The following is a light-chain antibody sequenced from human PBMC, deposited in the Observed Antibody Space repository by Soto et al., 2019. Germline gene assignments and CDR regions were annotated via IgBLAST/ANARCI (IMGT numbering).Light chain of an antibody. CDR2: KAS. CDR3: QHYNTYPWT. CDR1: QSISSW. Sequence: DIQMTQSPSTLSASVGDRVTVTCRASQSISSWLAWYQQKAGKAPKLLIYKASPLESGDPSRFSGSGSGTEFTLTISSLEPEDFATYYCQHYNTYPWTFGQGTKVEIK. V-gene: IGKV1-5*03. J-gene: IGKJ1*01.